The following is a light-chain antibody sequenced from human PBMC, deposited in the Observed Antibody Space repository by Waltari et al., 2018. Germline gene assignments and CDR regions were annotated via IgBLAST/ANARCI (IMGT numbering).Light chain of an antibody. V-gene: IGLV2-14*03. CDR1: RSDSGGYEY. Sequence: SALTQPDSVSGSPGLSITISCSGIRSDSGGYEYVSWYQQHPGKAPKVIIYDVNNRPSGVSNRFSGSKSGSSASLTISGLQAEDEADYYCSSFTSSTTGIFGGGTKVTVL. CDR3: SSFTSSTTGI. CDR2: DVN. J-gene: IGLJ2*01.